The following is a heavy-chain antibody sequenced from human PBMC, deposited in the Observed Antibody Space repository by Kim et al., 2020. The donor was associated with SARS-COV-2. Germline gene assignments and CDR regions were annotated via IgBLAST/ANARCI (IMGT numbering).Heavy chain of an antibody. Sequence: ASVKVSCKTSGYTFSGYYMHWVRQAPGQGLEWMGWINPTTGATKYAGKFQGRVTLTTDTSTSTAYMELSGLRSDDTAIYYCAKDRSFYFDYWGQGSLVTVSS. J-gene: IGHJ4*02. CDR1: GYTFSGYY. V-gene: IGHV1-2*02. CDR3: AKDRSFYFDY. CDR2: INPTTGAT.